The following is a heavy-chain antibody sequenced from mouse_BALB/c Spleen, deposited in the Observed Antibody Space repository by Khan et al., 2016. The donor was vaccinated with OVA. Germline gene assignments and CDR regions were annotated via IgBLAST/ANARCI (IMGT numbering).Heavy chain of an antibody. CDR3: ARSGLRWDFDY. J-gene: IGHJ2*01. D-gene: IGHD1-1*01. CDR1: GYTFINYW. CDR2: INPSTGYT. Sequence: QVQLKESGAELAKPGASVKMSCKASGYTFINYWILWVKQRPGQGLEWIGYINPSTGYTEYNQNFKDKATLTADKSSSTAYMQLSSLTSEDSAVYYCARSGLRWDFDYWGQGTTFTVSS. V-gene: IGHV1-7*01.